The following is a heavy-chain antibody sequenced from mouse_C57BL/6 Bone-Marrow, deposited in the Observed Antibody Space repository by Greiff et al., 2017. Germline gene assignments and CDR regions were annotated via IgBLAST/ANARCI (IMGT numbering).Heavy chain of an antibody. CDR3: AYSRYCYGSTLFDY. CDR2: INPNYGTT. D-gene: IGHD1-1*01. Sequence: VQLQQSGPELVKPGASVKISCKASGYSFTDYNMNWVKQSNGKSLEWIGVINPNYGTTSYNQKFKGKATLTVDQSSSTASMQLNSLTSGDTAVYYCAYSRYCYGSTLFDYWGQGTAPTVSS. J-gene: IGHJ2*01. V-gene: IGHV1-39*01. CDR1: GYSFTDYN.